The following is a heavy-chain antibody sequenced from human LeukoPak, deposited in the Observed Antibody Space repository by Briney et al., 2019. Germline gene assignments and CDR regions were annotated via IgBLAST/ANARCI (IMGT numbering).Heavy chain of an antibody. J-gene: IGHJ4*02. V-gene: IGHV3-23*01. CDR1: GFTFSSYA. CDR3: AKGTWELLQEVFY. Sequence: PGGSLRLSCAASGFTFSSYAMTWVRQAPGKGLEWVSSISRSGGGTYYADSVKGRLTISRDNSKNTVYVQMNSLRAEDTAVYYCAKGTWELLQEVFYWGQGTLVTVSS. D-gene: IGHD1-26*01. CDR2: ISRSGGGT.